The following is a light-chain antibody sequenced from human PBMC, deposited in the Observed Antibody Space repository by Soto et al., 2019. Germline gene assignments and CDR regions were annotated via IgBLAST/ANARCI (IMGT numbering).Light chain of an antibody. J-gene: IGKJ3*01. CDR3: QKYNSALT. CDR1: QSISNH. Sequence: DIQMTQSPSSLSASVEDRVIITCRASQSISNHLNWYQQKPGKAPKLLIFAASSLQSGVPSRFSGSGSGTDFTLTISSLQPEDVATYYCQKYNSALTFGPGTKVDIK. V-gene: IGKV1-39*01. CDR2: AAS.